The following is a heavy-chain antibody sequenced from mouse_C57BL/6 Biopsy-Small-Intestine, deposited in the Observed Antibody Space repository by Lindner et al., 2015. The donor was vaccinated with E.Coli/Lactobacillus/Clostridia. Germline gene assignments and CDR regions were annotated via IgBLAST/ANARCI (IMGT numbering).Heavy chain of an antibody. CDR2: IYPRTGNT. D-gene: IGHD2-12*01. V-gene: IGHV1-81*01. CDR1: GYTFTSYG. CDR3: ARVDYRYYSSEFVY. J-gene: IGHJ3*01. Sequence: VQLQESGAELARPGASVKLSCKASGYTFTSYGISWVKQRTGQGLEWIGEIYPRTGNTYYNEKFKGKATLTSDKSSSTAYMELSSLTSEGSAVYFCARVDYRYYSSEFVYWGQGTLVTVSA.